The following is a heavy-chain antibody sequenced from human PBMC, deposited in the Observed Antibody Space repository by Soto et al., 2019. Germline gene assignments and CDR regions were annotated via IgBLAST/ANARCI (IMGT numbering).Heavy chain of an antibody. CDR1: GFSFXSYG. Sequence: GGSLRLSYAASGFSFXSYGIHWVRQAPGKGLEWVSIISYDGGSKYYAYSLKGRFTISRDNSENTLSLHMRSLRAEDTAVYYCAKSYYDFWSGYQTSYYYGMDVWGHGTTVTVSS. J-gene: IGHJ6*02. CDR3: AKSYYDFWSGYQTSYYYGMDV. D-gene: IGHD3-3*01. V-gene: IGHV3-30*18. CDR2: ISYDGGSK.